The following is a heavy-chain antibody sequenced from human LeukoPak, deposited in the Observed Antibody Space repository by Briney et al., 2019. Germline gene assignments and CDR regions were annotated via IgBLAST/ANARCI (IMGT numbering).Heavy chain of an antibody. CDR3: ANDRYYYGSGSSFDY. J-gene: IGHJ4*02. CDR1: GFTFSSYG. V-gene: IGHV3-30*02. Sequence: GGSLRLSCAASGFTFSSYGMHWVRQAPGKGLEWVAFIRYDGSNKYYADSVKGRFTISRDNSKNTLYLQMNSLRAEDTAVYYCANDRYYYGSGSSFDYWGQGTLVTVSS. D-gene: IGHD3-10*01. CDR2: IRYDGSNK.